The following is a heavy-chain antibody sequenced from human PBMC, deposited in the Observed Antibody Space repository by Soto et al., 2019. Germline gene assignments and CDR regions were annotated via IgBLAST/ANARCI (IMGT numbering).Heavy chain of an antibody. J-gene: IGHJ4*02. CDR3: AREYTGGWYYFDF. CDR2: IHYTGST. D-gene: IGHD6-19*01. CDR1: GGSISGYY. V-gene: IGHV4-59*01. Sequence: QVQLQESGPGLVKPSETLSLTCTVSGGSISGYYWSWIRQSPGKGLEWNGYIHYTGSTDYKPSLKNRITISVDTSSNQFSLKLSSVTAADTDVYYCAREYTGGWYYFDFWGQGTLVTVST.